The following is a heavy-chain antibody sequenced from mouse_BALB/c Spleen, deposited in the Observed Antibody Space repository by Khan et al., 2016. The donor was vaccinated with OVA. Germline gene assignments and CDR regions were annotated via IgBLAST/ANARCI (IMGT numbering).Heavy chain of an antibody. CDR1: GFTFSDYG. V-gene: IGHV5-15*02. CDR3: ERSGAMDY. CDR2: ISSLAYSI. J-gene: IGHJ4*01. Sequence: EVELVESGGGLVQPGGSRKLSCAASGFTFSDYGLAWVRQTPGQGLEWVAFISSLAYSIYYTDTVTGRFTLSRENAKNTLYLEMSSLRSDDTALLYCERSGAMDYWGQGTSVTVSS.